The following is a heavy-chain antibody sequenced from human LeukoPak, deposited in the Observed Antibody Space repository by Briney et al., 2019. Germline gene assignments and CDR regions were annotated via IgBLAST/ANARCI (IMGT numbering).Heavy chain of an antibody. Sequence: GGSLRLSCAASGXTFTTYGLHWVRQAPGKGLEWVAAIASNGGSEYYADSVKGRFTISRDNSKNTLFLQMNSLRPADTAVYYCAKRGHYSINWYHYFDYWGQGTLVTVSS. CDR3: AKRGHYSINWYHYFDY. D-gene: IGHD6-13*01. J-gene: IGHJ4*02. CDR1: GXTFTTYG. CDR2: IASNGGSE. V-gene: IGHV3-30*18.